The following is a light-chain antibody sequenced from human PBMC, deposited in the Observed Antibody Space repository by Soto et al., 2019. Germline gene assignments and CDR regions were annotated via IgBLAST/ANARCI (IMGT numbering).Light chain of an antibody. V-gene: IGKV1-33*01. J-gene: IGKJ2*01. Sequence: DIQLTQSPSSLSASVGDRVTITCQPSPDITNYLNWYQQKPGKAPRLLIAGASKLETGVPSRFSGSRSGTDYTFTIGSLQPEDIATYYCQHYANLPYTFGQGTKLEIK. CDR1: PDITNY. CDR3: QHYANLPYT. CDR2: GAS.